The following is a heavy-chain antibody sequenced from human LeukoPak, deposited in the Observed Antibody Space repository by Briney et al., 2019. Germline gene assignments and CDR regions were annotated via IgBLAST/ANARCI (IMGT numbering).Heavy chain of an antibody. Sequence: SETLSLTCNVSGGSISGYHWSWIRQPPGKGLEWLGYIYYSGSSNYNPSLKSRVTMSADTSRNQFSLKLSSVTVADTAVYYCARVPRSYYYYYYMDVWGKGTTVTVSS. V-gene: IGHV4-59*01. CDR2: IYYSGSS. CDR3: ARVPRSYYYYYYMDV. CDR1: GGSISGYH. J-gene: IGHJ6*03.